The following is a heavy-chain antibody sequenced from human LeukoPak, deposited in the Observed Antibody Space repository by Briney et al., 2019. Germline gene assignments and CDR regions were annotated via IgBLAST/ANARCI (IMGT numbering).Heavy chain of an antibody. CDR3: ARDEPYYYDSSGYRRAYFQH. Sequence: PGGSQRLSCAASGFTFSSYAMSWVRQAPGKGLEWVSAISGSGGSTYYADSVKGRFTISRDNAKNSLYLQMNSLRAEDTAVYYCARDEPYYYDSSGYRRAYFQHWGQGTLVTVSS. CDR2: ISGSGGST. D-gene: IGHD3-22*01. J-gene: IGHJ1*01. V-gene: IGHV3-23*01. CDR1: GFTFSSYA.